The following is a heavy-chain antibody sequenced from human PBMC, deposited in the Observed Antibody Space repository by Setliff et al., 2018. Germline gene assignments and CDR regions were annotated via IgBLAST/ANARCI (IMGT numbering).Heavy chain of an antibody. J-gene: IGHJ4*02. CDR3: ARDSGYYLYYFDY. CDR2: IYYSGST. V-gene: IGHV4-59*01. D-gene: IGHD3-22*01. Sequence: ASETLSLTCTVSGGSISSYYWSWIRQPPGKGLEWIGYIYYSGSTNYNPSLKSRVTISVDTSKNQFSLKLSSVTAADTAVYYCARDSGYYLYYFDYWGQGTLVTVSS. CDR1: GGSISSYY.